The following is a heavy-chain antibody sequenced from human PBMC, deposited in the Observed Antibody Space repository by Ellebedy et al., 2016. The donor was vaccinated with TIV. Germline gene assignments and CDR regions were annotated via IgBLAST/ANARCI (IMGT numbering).Heavy chain of an antibody. D-gene: IGHD2-15*01. CDR1: GFTFSSYA. CDR3: AKDRRIVVVAPKTEFDY. V-gene: IGHV3-23*01. J-gene: IGHJ4*02. Sequence: GESLKISXAASGFTFSSYAMSWVRQAPGKGLEWVSAISGSGGSTYYADSVKGRFTISRDNSKNTLYLQMNSLRAEDTAVYYCAKDRRIVVVAPKTEFDYWGQGTLVTVSS. CDR2: ISGSGGST.